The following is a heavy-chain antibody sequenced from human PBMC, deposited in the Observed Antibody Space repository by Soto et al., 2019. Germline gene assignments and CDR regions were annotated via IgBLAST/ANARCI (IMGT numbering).Heavy chain of an antibody. Sequence: ASVKVSCKASGGTFSSYAISWVRQAPGQGLEWMGGIIPIFGTANYAQKFQGRVTITADESTSTAYMELSSLRSEVTAVYYCARDRDSSGWNLFDYWGQGTLVTVSS. D-gene: IGHD6-19*01. J-gene: IGHJ4*02. V-gene: IGHV1-69*13. CDR3: ARDRDSSGWNLFDY. CDR2: IIPIFGTA. CDR1: GGTFSSYA.